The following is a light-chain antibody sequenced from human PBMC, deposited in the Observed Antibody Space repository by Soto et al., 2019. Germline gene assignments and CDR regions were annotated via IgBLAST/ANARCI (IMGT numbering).Light chain of an antibody. CDR3: QQYNSYSLT. J-gene: IGKJ4*01. CDR1: QSISYG. CDR2: DAS. V-gene: IGKV1-5*01. Sequence: DLQMTQVPCTLTASIGDSHTISCRARQSISYGVAWYRQRPGKXPQXXIYDASSLESGVPSRFSGSRSGTEFTLTISNLQPDDFATYYGQQYNSYSLTFGEGTKVDIK.